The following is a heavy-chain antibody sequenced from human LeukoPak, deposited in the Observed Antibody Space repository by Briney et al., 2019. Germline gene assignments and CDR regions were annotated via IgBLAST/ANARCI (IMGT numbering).Heavy chain of an antibody. CDR1: GGSFSGYY. CDR3: ARGIRFVVVPAAIGRFDP. CDR2: INHGGST. J-gene: IGHJ5*02. Sequence: SETLSLTCAVYGGSFSGYYWSWIRQPPGKGLEWIGEINHGGSTNYNPSLKSRVTISVDTSKNQFSLKLSSVTAADTAVYYCARGIRFVVVPAAIGRFDPWGQGTLVTVSS. V-gene: IGHV4-34*01. D-gene: IGHD2-2*02.